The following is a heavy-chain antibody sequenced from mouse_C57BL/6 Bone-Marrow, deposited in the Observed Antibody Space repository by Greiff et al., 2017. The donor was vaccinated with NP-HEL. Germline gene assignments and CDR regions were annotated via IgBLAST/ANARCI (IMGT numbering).Heavy chain of an antibody. V-gene: IGHV1-82*01. CDR3: ARYYSNQYYFDC. CDR1: GYAFSSSW. Sequence: QVQLQQSGPELVKPGASVKISCKASGYAFSSSWMNWVKQRPGKGLEWIGRIYPGVGETNYNGKFKGKATLTADKASSTAYMQRSSLTSEDSAVYFSARYYSNQYYFDCWGQGTTLTVSS. D-gene: IGHD2-5*01. CDR2: IYPGVGET. J-gene: IGHJ2*01.